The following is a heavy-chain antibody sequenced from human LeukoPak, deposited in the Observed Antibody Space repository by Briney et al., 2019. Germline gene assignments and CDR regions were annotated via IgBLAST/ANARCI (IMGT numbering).Heavy chain of an antibody. CDR1: GFTFSSYG. Sequence: PGGSLGLSCAASGFTFSSYGMHWVRQAPGKGLEWVAVIWYDGSNKYYADSVKGRFTISRDNSKNTPYLQMNSLRAEDTAVYYCAKDPYSSGWYPHYYYMDVWGKGTTVTVSS. CDR2: IWYDGSNK. V-gene: IGHV3-33*06. CDR3: AKDPYSSGWYPHYYYMDV. J-gene: IGHJ6*03. D-gene: IGHD6-19*01.